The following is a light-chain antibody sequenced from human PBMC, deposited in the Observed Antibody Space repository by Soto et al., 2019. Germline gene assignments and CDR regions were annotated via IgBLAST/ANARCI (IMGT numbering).Light chain of an antibody. CDR1: QSIGDK. V-gene: IGKV3-15*01. J-gene: IGKJ3*01. CDR2: GAS. CDR3: QQNKNWPPGFT. Sequence: EIVMTQSPATLSVSPGERATLSCRASQSIGDKLAWYQHRPGQPPRLLIYGASTRATGIPARFSGSGSGTEFTLTISSLQSEDFAVYYCQQNKNWPPGFTFGPGTKVDI.